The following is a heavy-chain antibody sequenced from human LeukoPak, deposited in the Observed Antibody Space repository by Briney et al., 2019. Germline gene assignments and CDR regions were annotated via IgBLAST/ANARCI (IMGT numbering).Heavy chain of an antibody. J-gene: IGHJ3*02. CDR1: GFSLSTTGVG. D-gene: IGHD6-19*01. CDR3: AHRETAVAGTWAFDI. CDR2: IYWNDGK. Sequence: ASGPTLVKPTQTLTLTCTFSGFSLSTTGVGVGWIRQPPGKALEWLALIYWNDGKRYSPSLKSRLTITKGTSKNQVVLTMTNMDPVDRATYYCAHRETAVAGTWAFDIWGQGTMVTVSS. V-gene: IGHV2-5*01.